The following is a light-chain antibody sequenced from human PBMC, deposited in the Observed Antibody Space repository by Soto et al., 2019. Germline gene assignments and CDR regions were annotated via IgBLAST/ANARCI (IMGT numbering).Light chain of an antibody. V-gene: IGKV1-39*01. CDR2: RAS. CDR3: QHSYSSPPWT. J-gene: IGKJ1*01. Sequence: DIQMTQSPSSLSASVGDRVTISCRASQSISTYLNWYQQKPGTAPKLLFYRASSVKSGVPPKFSGSGSGRDFTLTISSLRPEDIATYFCQHSYSSPPWTFGQGTKVEVK. CDR1: QSISTY.